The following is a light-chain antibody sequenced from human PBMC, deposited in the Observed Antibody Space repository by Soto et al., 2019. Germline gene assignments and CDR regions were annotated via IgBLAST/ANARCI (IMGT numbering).Light chain of an antibody. J-gene: IGLJ1*01. V-gene: IGLV2-8*01. Sequence: QSGLTQPPSASGSPGQSVTISCTGTKNDIGVYDFVSWYQHHSGKAPRLIIYEVVQRPSGVPDRFSGSKSGNTASLTVSGLQAADEADYFCKSYAGSNTDVYGSGTKVT. CDR3: KSYAGSNTDV. CDR1: KNDIGVYDF. CDR2: EVV.